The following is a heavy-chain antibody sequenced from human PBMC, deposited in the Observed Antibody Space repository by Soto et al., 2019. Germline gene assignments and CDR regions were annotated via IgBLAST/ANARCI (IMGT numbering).Heavy chain of an antibody. D-gene: IGHD3-16*01. CDR3: AKSERFGEFLPF. J-gene: IGHJ4*02. CDR2: ISASGGGT. V-gene: IGHV3-23*01. Sequence: EVQLLEPGGDLVQPGGYLRLSCGASGFTFSSYAMSWVRQAPGKGLDWVSGISASGGGTYYADSVKGRFTISRDNSKNTLYLQMNILRAEDTAVYYCAKSERFGEFLPFWGQGTLVTVSS. CDR1: GFTFSSYA.